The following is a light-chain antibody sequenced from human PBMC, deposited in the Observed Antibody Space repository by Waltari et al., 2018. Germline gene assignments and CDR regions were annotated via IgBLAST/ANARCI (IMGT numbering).Light chain of an antibody. CDR3: QHHFRLPAT. J-gene: IGKJ1*01. CDR1: QNIGHY. Sequence: IVLTQSPGPLSLSPGGSATLSCRASQNIGHYLAWYQQKPGQAPRLLIYASPTRATGIPDRFSGSGSGADFSLTITGLEPDDFAVYYCQHHFRLPATFGQGTKV. V-gene: IGKV3-20*01. CDR2: ASP.